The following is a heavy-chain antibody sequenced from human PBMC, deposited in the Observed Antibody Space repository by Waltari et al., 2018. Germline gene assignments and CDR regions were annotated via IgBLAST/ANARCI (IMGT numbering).Heavy chain of an antibody. Sequence: EVQLVESGGGLVQPGGSLRLSCVASGFTLSSFWMHWVRQAPGKGLVCGLRVKSDGSGTTYADSVKGRCTISRDNAKNTLYLQMNSRRAEDTAVYYCVRGYGRGVTNGDYFEYWGQGTLVTVSS. CDR3: VRGYGRGVTNGDYFEY. CDR2: VKSDGSGT. D-gene: IGHD4-17*01. J-gene: IGHJ4*02. V-gene: IGHV3-74*01. CDR1: GFTLSSFW.